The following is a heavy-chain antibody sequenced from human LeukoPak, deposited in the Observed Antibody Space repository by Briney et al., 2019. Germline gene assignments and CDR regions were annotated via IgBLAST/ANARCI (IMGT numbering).Heavy chain of an antibody. V-gene: IGHV3-23*01. CDR1: GFTLSSYA. D-gene: IGHD1-26*01. CDR2: ISDNA. J-gene: IGHJ1*01. Sequence: GGSLRLSCAASGFTLSSYAMSWVRQTPGKGLEWVSTISDNAYYADSVKGRFTISRDNSKNTLHLQMNSLRAEDTAVYYCARDAWELHRIEYLQHWGQGTLVTVSS. CDR3: ARDAWELHRIEYLQH.